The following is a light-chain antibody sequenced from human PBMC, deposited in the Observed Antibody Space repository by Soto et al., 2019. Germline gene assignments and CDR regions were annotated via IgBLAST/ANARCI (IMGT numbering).Light chain of an antibody. CDR2: GAS. CDR1: QSVSSN. J-gene: IGKJ1*01. V-gene: IGKV3-15*01. Sequence: EMVLTQSPATLSVSPGERATLSCLASQSVSSNLAWYQQKPGQAPRLLIYGASTRATGIPARFSGRGSGTEFTLTISSLQSEDFAVYYCQQYSNWPPWTFGQGTKVDIK. CDR3: QQYSNWPPWT.